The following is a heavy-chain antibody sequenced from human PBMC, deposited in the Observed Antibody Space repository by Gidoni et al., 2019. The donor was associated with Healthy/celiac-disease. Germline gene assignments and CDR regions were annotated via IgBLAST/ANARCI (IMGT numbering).Heavy chain of an antibody. CDR2: IYHSGST. D-gene: IGHD3-22*01. Sequence: QVQLQESGPGLVKPSETLSLTCAVSGYSISSGYYWGWLRQPPGKGLGWIGSIYHSGSTYYNTALKSRVTISVYTSTNQFSRKLSSVTAADTAVYYCARGSSGYYCNRGYWGQGTLVTVSS. V-gene: IGHV4-38-2*01. J-gene: IGHJ4*02. CDR3: ARGSSGYYCNRGY. CDR1: GYSISSGYY.